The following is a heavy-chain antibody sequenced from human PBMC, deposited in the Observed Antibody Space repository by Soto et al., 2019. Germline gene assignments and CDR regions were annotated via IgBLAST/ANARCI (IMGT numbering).Heavy chain of an antibody. Sequence: QVQLQQWGAGLLKPSETLSLTCAVYGGSFSGYYWSWIRQPPGKGLEWIGEINHSGSTNYNPSLKVRVTISVDTSKNQFSLKLSSVTAADTAVYYCARGSPRRWFGELLGGYYFDYWGQGTLVTVSS. CDR3: ARGSPRRWFGELLGGYYFDY. J-gene: IGHJ4*02. V-gene: IGHV4-34*01. CDR1: GGSFSGYY. CDR2: INHSGST. D-gene: IGHD3-10*01.